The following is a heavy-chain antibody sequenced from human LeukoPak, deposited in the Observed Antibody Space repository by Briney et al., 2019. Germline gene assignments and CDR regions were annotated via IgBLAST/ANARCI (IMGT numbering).Heavy chain of an antibody. CDR1: GYTFTDYY. J-gene: IGHJ3*02. CDR3: ARGAMAGMDNAFDI. V-gene: IGHV1-2*04. D-gene: IGHD6-19*01. Sequence: ASVKVSCKASGYTFTDYYIHWVRQAPGQGLEWMGWISPKSGGTTYAQKFRAWVTMTRDTSISTAYMELSRLRSDDTAVYYCARGAMAGMDNAFDIWGQGTMVTIST. CDR2: ISPKSGGT.